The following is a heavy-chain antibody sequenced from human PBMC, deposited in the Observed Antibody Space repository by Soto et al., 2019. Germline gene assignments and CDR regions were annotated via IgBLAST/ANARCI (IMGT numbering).Heavy chain of an antibody. CDR2: IYHSGNT. CDR3: AREANCSGGTCSSSFWFDP. Sequence: QVQLQESGPGLVKPSETLSLTCTVSGASISSGGYYWSWIRQPPGKGLEWIAYIYHSGNTKYTPPLKNRVTISLDTSKTQFSLRLSSVTAADTAVYYCAREANCSGGTCSSSFWFDPWGQGTLVTVSS. J-gene: IGHJ5*02. D-gene: IGHD2-15*01. V-gene: IGHV4-61*08. CDR1: GASISSGGYY.